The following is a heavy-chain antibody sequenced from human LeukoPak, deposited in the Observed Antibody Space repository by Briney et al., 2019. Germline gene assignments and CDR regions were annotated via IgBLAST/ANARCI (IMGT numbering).Heavy chain of an antibody. D-gene: IGHD1-26*01. CDR2: IYYAGST. CDR3: ARGGNYWPQWWFDP. J-gene: IGHJ5*02. V-gene: IGHV4-59*01. Sequence: SETLSLTCTVSGYSIRSAYYWGWIRQPPGKGLEWIGYIYYAGSTSYNPSLKSRVTMSLDASKNQFSLELNSVTPADTAVYYCARGGNYWPQWWFDPWGRGTLVSVSS. CDR1: GYSIRSAYY.